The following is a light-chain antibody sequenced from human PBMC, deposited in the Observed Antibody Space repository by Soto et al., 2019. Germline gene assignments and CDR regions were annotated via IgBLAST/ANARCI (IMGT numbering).Light chain of an antibody. CDR1: SSDVGGYNY. CDR2: DVS. V-gene: IGLV2-11*01. CDR3: CSYAGSYTYGV. Sequence: QSVLTQPRSVSGSPGQSVTISCTGTSSDVGGYNYVSWYQQHPGKAPKLMIYDVSKRPSGVPDRFSGSKSGKTASLTISGLQAEDEADYYCCSYAGSYTYGVFGGGTKLTVL. J-gene: IGLJ3*02.